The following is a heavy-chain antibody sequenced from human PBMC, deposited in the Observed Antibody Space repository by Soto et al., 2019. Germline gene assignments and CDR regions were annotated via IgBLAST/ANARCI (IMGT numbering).Heavy chain of an antibody. D-gene: IGHD5-12*01. J-gene: IGHJ6*03. CDR1: GGSISSYY. CDR2: IYYSGST. V-gene: IGHV4-59*01. Sequence: SETLSLTCTVSGGSISSYYWSWIRQPPGKGLEWIGYIYYSGSTNYNPSLKSRVTISVDTSKNQFSLKLSSVTAADTAVYYCARGDSDSGYDYGEGLYYYYYMDVWGKGTTVTVSS. CDR3: ARGDSDSGYDYGEGLYYYYYMDV.